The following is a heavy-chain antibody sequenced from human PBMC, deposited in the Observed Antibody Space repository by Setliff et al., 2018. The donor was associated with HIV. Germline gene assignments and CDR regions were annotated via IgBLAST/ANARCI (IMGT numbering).Heavy chain of an antibody. Sequence: GESLTISCAASGFTFNNLGMNWVRQAPGKGLEFVSAINAGGGNTYYANSVKGRFTISRDNSKNMLYLQMNSLRADDTAVYFCAKERGSSQPCDYWGQGTLVTVSS. CDR3: AKERGSSQPCDY. J-gene: IGHJ4*02. CDR2: INAGGGNT. CDR1: GFTFNNLG. D-gene: IGHD3-10*01. V-gene: IGHV3-23*01.